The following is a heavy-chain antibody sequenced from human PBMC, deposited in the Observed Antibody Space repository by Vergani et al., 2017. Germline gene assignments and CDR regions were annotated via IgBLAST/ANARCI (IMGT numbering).Heavy chain of an antibody. CDR1: GYTFTSYY. Sequence: QVQLVQSGAEVKKPGASVKVSCKASGYTFTSYYMHWVRQAPGQGLEWMGIINPSGGSTSYAQKFQGRVTITRDTSASTAYMELSSLRSEDTAVYYCARTGWEYYFDYWGQGTLVTVSS. V-gene: IGHV1-46*01. J-gene: IGHJ4*02. D-gene: IGHD3-9*01. CDR2: INPSGGST. CDR3: ARTGWEYYFDY.